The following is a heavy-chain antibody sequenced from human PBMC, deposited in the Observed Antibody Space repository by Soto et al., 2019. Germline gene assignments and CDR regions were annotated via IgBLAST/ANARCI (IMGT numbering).Heavy chain of an antibody. CDR2: IYYSGST. V-gene: IGHV4-59*01. CDR1: GGSISSYY. CDR3: ARRAHYDILTGYYQPPYYYYMDV. Sequence: SETLSLTCTVSGGSISSYYWSWIRQPPGKGLEWIGYIYYSGSTNYNPSLKSRVTIPVDTSKNQFSLKLSSVTAADTAVYYCARRAHYDILTGYYQPPYYYYMDVWGKGTTVTVSS. J-gene: IGHJ6*03. D-gene: IGHD3-9*01.